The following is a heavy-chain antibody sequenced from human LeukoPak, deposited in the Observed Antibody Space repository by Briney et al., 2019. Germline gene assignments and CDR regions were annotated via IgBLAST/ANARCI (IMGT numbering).Heavy chain of an antibody. Sequence: SQTLSLTCNVSGGSISNDGYYWSWIRQHPGKGLEWLGYIYYSGSTYYNPSLKSRVTLSVDTSKSQFTLRLSSVTAADTAVYYCARDLTGDQFFDPWGQGTLVTVSS. CDR1: GGSISNDGYY. CDR2: IYYSGST. V-gene: IGHV4-31*03. J-gene: IGHJ5*02. D-gene: IGHD7-27*01. CDR3: ARDLTGDQFFDP.